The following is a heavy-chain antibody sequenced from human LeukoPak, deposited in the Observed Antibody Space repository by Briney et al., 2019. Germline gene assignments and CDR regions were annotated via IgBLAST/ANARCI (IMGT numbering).Heavy chain of an antibody. D-gene: IGHD6-19*01. V-gene: IGHV1-2*02. CDR1: GYTFTGHY. J-gene: IGHJ1*01. Sequence: ASVKVSCKASGYTFTGHYMHWVRQAPGQGLEWMGWINPNSGGTNYAQKFQGRVTMTRDTSISTAYMELSRLRSDDTAVYYCAKAKQWQKYFQHWGQGTLVTVSS. CDR2: INPNSGGT. CDR3: AKAKQWQKYFQH.